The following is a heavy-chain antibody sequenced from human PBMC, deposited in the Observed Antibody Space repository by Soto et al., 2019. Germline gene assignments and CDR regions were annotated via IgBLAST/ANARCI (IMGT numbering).Heavy chain of an antibody. D-gene: IGHD6-13*01. V-gene: IGHV1-69*13. CDR1: GGTFNSHA. CDR3: AGGARTSWYSTY. Sequence: GASVKVSCKASGGTFNSHAISWVRQAPGHGLEWLGGIIPIFETANYEQNFQGRVTITADESTNTAYLDLNSLTSEDTAIYYCAGGARTSWYSTYGGQGPQVPVSP. CDR2: IIPIFETA. J-gene: IGHJ4*02.